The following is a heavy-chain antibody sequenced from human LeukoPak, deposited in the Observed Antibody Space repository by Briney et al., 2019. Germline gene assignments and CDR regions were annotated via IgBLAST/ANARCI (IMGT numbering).Heavy chain of an antibody. V-gene: IGHV4-59*08. CDR3: ARHSHYYVSGSFHRDYFDY. CDR2: IYRSEST. CDR1: GGSISSYY. Sequence: SETLSLTCTVSGGSISSYYWSWIRQPPGKGLEWIGYIYRSESTNTNPSLKSRVTISVDTSENQFSLKLSSVTAADTAVYYCARHSHYYVSGSFHRDYFDYWGQGTLVTVSS. J-gene: IGHJ4*02. D-gene: IGHD3-10*01.